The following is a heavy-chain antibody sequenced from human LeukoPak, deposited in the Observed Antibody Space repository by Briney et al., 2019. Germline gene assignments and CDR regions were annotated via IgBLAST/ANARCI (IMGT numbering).Heavy chain of an antibody. CDR2: ISPTGSFT. CDR3: ARDISARDEAWWFDP. CDR1: GYTFTNNF. D-gene: IGHD5-24*01. Sequence: ASVKVSCKAFGYTFTNNFMHWVQQAPGQGPEWMGLISPTGSFTAYAQKFQGRVTLTRDLSTSTDYLELRSLRSEDTAVYYCARDISARDEAWWFDPWGQGTLVTVSS. J-gene: IGHJ5*02. V-gene: IGHV1-46*01.